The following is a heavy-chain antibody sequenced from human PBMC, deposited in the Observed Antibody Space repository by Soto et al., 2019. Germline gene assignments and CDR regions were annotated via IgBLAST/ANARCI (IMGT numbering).Heavy chain of an antibody. CDR3: VRGDKGGFDL. J-gene: IGHJ3*01. CDR2: IHSDGSTT. CDR1: GLTFNYYW. D-gene: IGHD2-21*02. V-gene: IGHV3-74*01. Sequence: EVQLMESEGGLVQRGGSLRLSCAASGLTFNYYWRHWVRQAPGQGLVWVSHIHSDGSTTTYADSVKGRFTISRDNAKNTLYLQMNSLRAEDTAVYYCVRGDKGGFDLWGQGTTVTVSS.